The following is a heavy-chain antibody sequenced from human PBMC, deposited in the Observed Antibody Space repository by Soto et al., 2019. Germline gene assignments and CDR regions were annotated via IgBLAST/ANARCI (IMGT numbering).Heavy chain of an antibody. V-gene: IGHV4-4*07. CDR1: GGSISSYY. J-gene: IGHJ6*02. CDR2: IYTSGST. Sequence: PSETLSLTCTVSGGSISSYYWSWIRQPAGKGLEWIGRIYTSGSTNYNPSLKGRVTMSVDTSKNQFSLKLSSVTAADTAVYYCAGSGSYGLYYYYGMDVWGQGTTVTVSS. CDR3: AGSGSYGLYYYYGMDV. D-gene: IGHD1-26*01.